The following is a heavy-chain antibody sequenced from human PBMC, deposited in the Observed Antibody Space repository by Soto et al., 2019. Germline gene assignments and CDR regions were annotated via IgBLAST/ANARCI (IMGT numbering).Heavy chain of an antibody. CDR3: ALAGLYYYDSSGFDY. CDR2: INHSGST. V-gene: IGHV4-34*01. D-gene: IGHD3-22*01. J-gene: IGHJ4*02. CDR1: GGSFRTYY. Sequence: PSETLSLTCTVSGGSFRTYYWSWIRQPPGKGLEWIGEINHSGSTNYNPSLKSRVTISVDTSKNQFSLKLSSVTAADTAVYYCALAGLYYYDSSGFDYWGQGTLVTVSS.